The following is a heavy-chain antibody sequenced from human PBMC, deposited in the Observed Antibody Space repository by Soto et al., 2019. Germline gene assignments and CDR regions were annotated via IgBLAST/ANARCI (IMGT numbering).Heavy chain of an antibody. J-gene: IGHJ5*02. D-gene: IGHD3-22*01. V-gene: IGHV4-61*01. CDR1: GGSVSSGSYY. CDR3: AREKYYYDSSGYYCCWFDP. CDR2: IYYSGST. Sequence: PSETLSLTCTVSGGSVSSGSYYWSWIRQPPGKGLEWIGYIYYSGSTNYNPSLKSRVTISVDTSKNQFSLKLSSVTAADTAVYYCAREKYYYDSSGYYCCWFDPWGQGTLVTVSS.